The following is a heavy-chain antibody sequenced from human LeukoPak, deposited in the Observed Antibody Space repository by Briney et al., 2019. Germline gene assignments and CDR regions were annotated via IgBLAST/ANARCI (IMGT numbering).Heavy chain of an antibody. D-gene: IGHD6-6*01. J-gene: IGHJ5*02. CDR3: AREYSSSSWFDP. Sequence: ASVKVSCKASGYTFTGYYMHWVRQAPGQGLEWMGWINPNSGGTNYAQKFQGRVTMTRDTSISTAYMELSRLRSDGTAVYYCAREYSSSSWFDPWGQGTLVTVSS. CDR2: INPNSGGT. V-gene: IGHV1-2*02. CDR1: GYTFTGYY.